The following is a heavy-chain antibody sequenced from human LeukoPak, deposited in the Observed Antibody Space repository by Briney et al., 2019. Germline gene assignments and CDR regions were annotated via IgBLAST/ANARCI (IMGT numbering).Heavy chain of an antibody. CDR2: IYSGGDT. CDR3: ARDPPAEAINTYA. V-gene: IGHV3-66*01. Sequence: GGSLRLSCAASGVTVSNNYMRWVRQAPGKGPEWVSLIYSGGDTFYADAVKGRITISRDGSKNTLYLQMNSLRAEDTAVYYCARDPPAEAINTYAWGQGTLVTVSS. CDR1: GVTVSNNY. J-gene: IGHJ5*02. D-gene: IGHD6-13*01.